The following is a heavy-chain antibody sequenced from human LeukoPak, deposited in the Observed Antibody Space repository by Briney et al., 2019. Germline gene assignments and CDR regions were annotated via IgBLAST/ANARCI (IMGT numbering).Heavy chain of an antibody. Sequence: SQTLSLTCTVSGGSISSGDYYWSWIRQPPGKGLEWIGYIYYSGSTYYNPSLKSRVTISVDTSKNQFSLKLSSVTAADTAVYYCARSHQVLRYFDWPKYYFDYWGQGTLVTVSS. CDR3: ARSHQVLRYFDWPKYYFDY. D-gene: IGHD3-9*01. CDR1: GGSISSGDYY. J-gene: IGHJ4*02. CDR2: IYYSGST. V-gene: IGHV4-30-4*01.